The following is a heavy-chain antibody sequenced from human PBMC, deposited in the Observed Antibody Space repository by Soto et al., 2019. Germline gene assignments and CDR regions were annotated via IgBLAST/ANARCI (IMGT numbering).Heavy chain of an antibody. V-gene: IGHV3-21*01. CDR1: GFTFSSYS. CDR2: ISSSSSYI. Sequence: PGGSLRLSCAASGFTFSSYSMNWVRQAPGKGLEWVSSISSSSSYIYYADSVKGRFTISRDNAKNSLYLQMNSLRAEDTAVYYSASLQGSRRGYSYGRGYWGQGTMVTVS. CDR3: ASLQGSRRGYSYGRGY. J-gene: IGHJ4*02. D-gene: IGHD5-18*01.